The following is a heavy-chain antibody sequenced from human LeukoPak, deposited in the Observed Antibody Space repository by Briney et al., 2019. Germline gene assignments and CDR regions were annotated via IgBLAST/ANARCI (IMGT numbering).Heavy chain of an antibody. Sequence: GGSLRLSCAASGFTFSSYAMSWVRQASGKGLEWVSAISGSGGSTYYADSVKGRFTISRDNSKNTLYLQMNSLRAEDTAVYYCAKSLARIAAAGLDYWGQGTLVTVSS. D-gene: IGHD6-13*01. CDR1: GFTFSSYA. V-gene: IGHV3-23*01. CDR2: ISGSGGST. CDR3: AKSLARIAAAGLDY. J-gene: IGHJ4*02.